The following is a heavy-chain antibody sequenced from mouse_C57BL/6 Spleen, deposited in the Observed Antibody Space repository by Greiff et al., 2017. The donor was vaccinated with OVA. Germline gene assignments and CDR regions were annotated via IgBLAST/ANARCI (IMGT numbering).Heavy chain of an antibody. V-gene: IGHV1-61*01. CDR1: GYTFTSYW. J-gene: IGHJ1*03. CDR2: IYPSDSET. D-gene: IGHD3-1*01. Sequence: QVQLKQPGAELVRPGSSVKLSCKASGYTFTSYWMDWVKQRPGQGLEWIGNIYPSDSETHYNQKFKDKATLTVDKSSSTAYMQLSSLTSEDSAVYYCASRTGGYWYFDVWGTGTTVTVSS. CDR3: ASRTGGYWYFDV.